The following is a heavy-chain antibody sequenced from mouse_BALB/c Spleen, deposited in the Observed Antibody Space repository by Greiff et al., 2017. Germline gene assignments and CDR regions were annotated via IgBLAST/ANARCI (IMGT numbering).Heavy chain of an antibody. CDR3: ARWDYCGNYYFDY. D-gene: IGHD2-1*01. V-gene: IGHV1-18*01. CDR2: INPNNGGT. J-gene: IGHJ2*01. CDR1: GYTFTDYN. Sequence: VQLQQSGPELVKPGASVKIPCKASGYTFTDYNMDWVKQSHGKSLEWIGDINPNNGGTIYNQKFKGKATITADTSSNTAYLQLSSLTSEDTAVYYCARWDYCGNYYFDYWGQGTTLTVSS.